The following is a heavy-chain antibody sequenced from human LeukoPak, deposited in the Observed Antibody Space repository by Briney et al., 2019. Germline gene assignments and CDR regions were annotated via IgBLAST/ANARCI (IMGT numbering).Heavy chain of an antibody. J-gene: IGHJ4*02. D-gene: IGHD5-12*01. V-gene: IGHV3-9*01. CDR2: INWNSDSI. CDR1: GFTFDGYA. Sequence: GGSLRLSCAVSGFTFDGYAMHWVRQVPGKGLEWVSGINWNSDSIGYAVRGRFTISRDNAKNSLYLQMNSLRVEDTALYYCVTNGGGDSGYGNFDYWGQGTLVTVSS. CDR3: VTNGGGDSGYGNFDY.